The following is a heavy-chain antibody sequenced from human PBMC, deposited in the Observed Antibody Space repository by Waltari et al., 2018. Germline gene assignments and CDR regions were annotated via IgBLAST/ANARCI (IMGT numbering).Heavy chain of an antibody. V-gene: IGHV4-38-2*01. Sequence: QVQLQESGPGLVKPSETLSLTCAVSGYSISSGYYWGWIRQPPGKGLEWIGSSYHSGSTYYTPPLKSRVTITVDPSKNQFSLKLSSVPAADTAVYYCARLIGYCSSTSCSNWFDPWGQGTLVTVSS. CDR2: SYHSGST. D-gene: IGHD2-2*03. J-gene: IGHJ5*02. CDR1: GYSISSGYY. CDR3: ARLIGYCSSTSCSNWFDP.